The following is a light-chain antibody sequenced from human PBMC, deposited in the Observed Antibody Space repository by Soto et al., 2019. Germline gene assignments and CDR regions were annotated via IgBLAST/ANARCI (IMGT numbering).Light chain of an antibody. CDR3: QSYDSSPQGNVV. CDR2: EDN. Sequence: NFMLTQPHSVSESPGKTVTISCTRSSGSIASNYVQWYQQRPGSAPTTVIYEDNQRPSGVPDRFSGSIDSSSNSASLTISGLKTEDEADYDCQSYDSSPQGNVVFGGGTKLTVL. J-gene: IGLJ2*01. V-gene: IGLV6-57*04. CDR1: SGSIASNY.